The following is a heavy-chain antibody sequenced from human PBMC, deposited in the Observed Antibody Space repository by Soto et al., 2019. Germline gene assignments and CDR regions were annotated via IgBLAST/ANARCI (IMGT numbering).Heavy chain of an antibody. D-gene: IGHD5-18*01. CDR2: ISNSGST. CDR3: ATESGSTYGYFDH. Sequence: SETLSLTCTVSGGSVTSDEDYWTWIRQSPGKGLEWIGYISNSGSTGFNPSLKTRLSMSVDRSKNQFTLRLTSVTAADTAVYFCATESGSTYGYFDHWGQGTQVTVSS. CDR1: GGSVTSDEDY. J-gene: IGHJ4*02. V-gene: IGHV4-30-4*01.